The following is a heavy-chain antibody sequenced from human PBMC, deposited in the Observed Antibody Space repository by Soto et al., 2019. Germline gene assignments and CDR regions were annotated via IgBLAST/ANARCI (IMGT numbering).Heavy chain of an antibody. CDR1: GFTFSSSA. D-gene: IGHD1-1*01. CDR2: ISGSVVTT. J-gene: IGHJ4*02. CDR3: ANLDWSQLPNNFDY. V-gene: IGHV3-23*01. Sequence: PGGSLRLSCAASGFTFSSSAMSWVRQAPGKGLEWVSGISGSVVTTNYADSVKGRFTISRDNSKSTLYLQLNNLRAEDTAVYYCANLDWSQLPNNFDYWGQGTLVTVSS.